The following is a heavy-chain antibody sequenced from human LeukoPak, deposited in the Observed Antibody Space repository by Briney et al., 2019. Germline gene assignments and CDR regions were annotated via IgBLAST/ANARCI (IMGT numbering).Heavy chain of an antibody. V-gene: IGHV4-4*07. Sequence: PSETLSLTCTVSRGSISSYYWSWIRQPAGKGLEWIGRIYTSGSTNYNPSLKSRVTMSIDTSKNQFSLKLSSVTAADTAVYYCARGRRGGYSYGYNFDYWGQGTLVTVSS. CDR2: IYTSGST. J-gene: IGHJ4*02. CDR1: RGSISSYY. CDR3: ARGRRGGYSYGYNFDY. D-gene: IGHD5-18*01.